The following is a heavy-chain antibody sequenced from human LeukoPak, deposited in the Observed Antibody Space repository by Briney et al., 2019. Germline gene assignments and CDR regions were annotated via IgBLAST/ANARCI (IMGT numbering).Heavy chain of an antibody. CDR1: GGSISSYY. V-gene: IGHV4-59*08. D-gene: IGHD2-21*02. CDR3: ARRRRKVTAPCDAFDI. Sequence: KPSETLSLTCTVSGGSISSYYWSWIRQPPGKGLEWIGYIYYSGSTNYNSSLKSRVTISVDTSKNQFSLKLSSVTAADTAVYYCARRRRKVTAPCDAFDIWGQGTMVTVSS. J-gene: IGHJ3*02. CDR2: IYYSGST.